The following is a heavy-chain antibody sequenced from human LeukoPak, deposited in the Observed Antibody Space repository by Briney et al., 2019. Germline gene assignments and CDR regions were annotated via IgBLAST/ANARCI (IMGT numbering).Heavy chain of an antibody. CDR3: ARENYYDSSGSFDS. D-gene: IGHD3-22*01. Sequence: SETLSLTCTVSGGSISSYYWSWIRQPPGKGLEWIGYIYDSGSTNYNPSLKSRVTISVDTSKNQSSLKLSSVTAADTAVYYCARENYYDSSGSFDSWGQGTLVTVSS. CDR1: GGSISSYY. V-gene: IGHV4-59*01. CDR2: IYDSGST. J-gene: IGHJ4*02.